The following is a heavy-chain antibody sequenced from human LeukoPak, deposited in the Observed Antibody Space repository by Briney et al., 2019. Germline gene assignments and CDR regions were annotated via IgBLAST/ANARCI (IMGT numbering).Heavy chain of an antibody. CDR1: GYTFTSYY. J-gene: IGHJ6*04. CDR2: INPSGGST. CDR3: ATGLWFGKYLDV. Sequence: GASVKVSCKASGYTFTSYYMHWVRQAPGQELEWMGIINPSGGSTSYAQKFQGRVTMTRDTSTSTVYMELSSLRSEDTAVYYCATGLWFGKYLDVWGKGTTVTMSS. V-gene: IGHV1-46*01. D-gene: IGHD3-10*01.